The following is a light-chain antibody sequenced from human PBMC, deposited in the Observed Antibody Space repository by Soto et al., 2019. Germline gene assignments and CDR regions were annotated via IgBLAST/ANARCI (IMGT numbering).Light chain of an antibody. CDR2: WAS. CDR3: QQYYSTPVT. J-gene: IGKJ4*01. Sequence: DIVMTQSPDSLAVSLVERATINFKSSQSFLYSSNNKNYLAWYQQKPGQPPKLLIYWASTRESGVPDRFSGSGSGTDFTLTISSLQAEDVAVYYCQQYYSTPVTFGGGTKVDIK. V-gene: IGKV4-1*01. CDR1: QSFLYSSNNKNY.